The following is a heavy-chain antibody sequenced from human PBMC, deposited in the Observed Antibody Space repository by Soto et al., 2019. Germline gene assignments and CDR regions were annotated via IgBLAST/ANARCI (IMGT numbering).Heavy chain of an antibody. D-gene: IGHD3-10*01. J-gene: IGHJ6*02. V-gene: IGHV5-10-1*01. Sequence: GESLKISCKCSGYSFTSYWISWVRQMPGKGLEWMGRIDPSDSYTNYRPSFQGHVTISADKAISTAYLQWSSLKASDTAMYYCARSPRIWMVRGGNYFYGMDCWGRGTT. CDR1: GYSFTSYW. CDR2: IDPSDSYT. CDR3: ARSPRIWMVRGGNYFYGMDC.